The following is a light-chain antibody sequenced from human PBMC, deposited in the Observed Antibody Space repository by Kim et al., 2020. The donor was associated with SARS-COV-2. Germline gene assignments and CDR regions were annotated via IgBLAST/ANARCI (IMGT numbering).Light chain of an antibody. V-gene: IGLV3-21*02. J-gene: IGLJ3*02. CDR3: QSSDSSASYEV. CDR2: YDY. CDR1: EFRGQS. Sequence: SYELTQPPSVSVSPGRTAWITCAGDEFRGQSVYWYQQKPGQAPLLVIYYDYSRPSGIPERFSASNSGTTATLTISRVQAGDEADYYCQSSDSSASYEVFG.